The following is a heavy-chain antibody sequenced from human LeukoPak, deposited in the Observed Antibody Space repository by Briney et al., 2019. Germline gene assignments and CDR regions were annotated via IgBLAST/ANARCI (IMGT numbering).Heavy chain of an antibody. D-gene: IGHD1-1*01. CDR1: GFTFRTYA. Sequence: GGSLRLSCAASGFTFRTYAMSWVRQAPGKGLEWVSVVSGSGGATYYADSVKGRFTISRDNSKNTLYLQMNSLRAEDTAIYYCAKTGYYYYDGVDVWGQGTTVTVSS. J-gene: IGHJ6*02. CDR3: AKTGYYYYDGVDV. CDR2: VSGSGGAT. V-gene: IGHV3-23*01.